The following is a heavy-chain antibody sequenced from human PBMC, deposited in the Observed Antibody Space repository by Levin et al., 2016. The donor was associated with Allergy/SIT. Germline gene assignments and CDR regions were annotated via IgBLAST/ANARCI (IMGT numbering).Heavy chain of an antibody. D-gene: IGHD3-10*01. Sequence: GGSLRLSCAASGFTFSSFAMSWVRQAPGMGLEWVSTISAGAGTFYADSVKGRFTISRDNSKNTLFLQMNSLRAEDTAVYYCAKAPGIRGSMDSWGQGTLVTVSS. CDR3: AKAPGIRGSMDS. CDR2: ISAGAGT. J-gene: IGHJ4*02. CDR1: GFTFSSFA. V-gene: IGHV3-23*01.